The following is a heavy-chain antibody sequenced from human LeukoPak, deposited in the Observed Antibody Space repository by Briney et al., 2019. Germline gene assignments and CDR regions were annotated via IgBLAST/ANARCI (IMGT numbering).Heavy chain of an antibody. CDR1: GFTFSSYG. V-gene: IGHV3-7*01. CDR2: IKEDGSAQ. J-gene: IGHJ4*02. CDR3: ARDLGWFHFDS. Sequence: GRSLRLSCAASGFTFSSYGMHWVRQAPGKGLEWVAHIKEDGSAQNYIDSVKGRFTITRDNAKNSLFLQMNSVRAEDTAIYYCARDLGWFHFDSWGQGTLVTVSS. D-gene: IGHD2-15*01.